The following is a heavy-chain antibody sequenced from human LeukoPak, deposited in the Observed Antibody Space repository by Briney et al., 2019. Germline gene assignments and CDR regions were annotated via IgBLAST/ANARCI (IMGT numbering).Heavy chain of an antibody. J-gene: IGHJ5*02. D-gene: IGHD2-15*01. CDR1: GGSISSGDYY. Sequence: ASQTLSLTCTLSGGSISSGDYYWSCIRQPPGKGLDWIGYIYYSGSTYYNPSLKSRVTRSVDTSKNQFSLKLSSVTAADTAVYYCVVAAPYNWFVPWGQGTLVTVSS. CDR2: IYYSGST. V-gene: IGHV4-30-4*01. CDR3: VVAAPYNWFVP.